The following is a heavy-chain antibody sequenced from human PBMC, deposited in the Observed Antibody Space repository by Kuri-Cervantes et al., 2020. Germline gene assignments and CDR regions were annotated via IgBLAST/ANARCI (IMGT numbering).Heavy chain of an antibody. Sequence: GESLKISCAASGFTFDDYGMGWVRRAPGKGLEWVSGINWNGGSTGYADSVKGRFTISRDNAKNSLYLQMNSLRAEDTAFYYRARDLYYDSSVPFSWGQGTLVTVSS. CDR2: INWNGGST. J-gene: IGHJ5*02. CDR1: GFTFDDYG. V-gene: IGHV3-20*04. D-gene: IGHD3-22*01. CDR3: ARDLYYDSSVPFS.